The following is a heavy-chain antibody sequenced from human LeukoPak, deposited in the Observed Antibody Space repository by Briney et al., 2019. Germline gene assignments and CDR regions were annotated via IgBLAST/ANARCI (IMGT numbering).Heavy chain of an antibody. CDR1: GGSISSGDYY. Sequence: SETLSLTCTVSGGSISSGDYYWSWIRQPPGKGLEWIGYIYYSGSTYYNPSLKSRVTISVDTSKNQFSLKLSSVTAADTAVYYCARSGLYYDKERVDPSGQGTLVTVSS. J-gene: IGHJ5*02. D-gene: IGHD3-9*01. CDR3: ARSGLYYDKERVDP. V-gene: IGHV4-30-4*01. CDR2: IYYSGST.